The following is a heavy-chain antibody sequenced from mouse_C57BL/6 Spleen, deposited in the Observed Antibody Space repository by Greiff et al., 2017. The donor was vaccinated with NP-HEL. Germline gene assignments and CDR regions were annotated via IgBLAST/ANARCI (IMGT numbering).Heavy chain of an antibody. Sequence: VMLVESGPELVKPGASVKISCKASGYAFSSSWMNWVKQRPGKGLEWIGRIYPGDGDTNYNGKFKGKATLTADKSSSTAYMQLSSLTSEDSAVYFCARRGITTVVSYYYAMDYWGQGTSVTVSS. CDR2: IYPGDGDT. CDR1: GYAFSSSW. V-gene: IGHV1-82*01. D-gene: IGHD1-1*01. CDR3: ARRGITTVVSYYYAMDY. J-gene: IGHJ4*01.